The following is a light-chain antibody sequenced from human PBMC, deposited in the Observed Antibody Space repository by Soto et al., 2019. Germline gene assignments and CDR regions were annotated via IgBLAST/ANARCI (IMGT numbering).Light chain of an antibody. V-gene: IGKV3D-7*01. Sequence: PGERVTLSCRASQSVSSSYLTWYQQKPGQAPRLLIYGASTRATSIPARFSGSGSGTDFTLTISSLQPEDFAVYYXXXXYNLLTFGGGTKVEIK. J-gene: IGKJ4*01. CDR1: QSVSSSY. CDR2: GAS. CDR3: XXXYNLLT.